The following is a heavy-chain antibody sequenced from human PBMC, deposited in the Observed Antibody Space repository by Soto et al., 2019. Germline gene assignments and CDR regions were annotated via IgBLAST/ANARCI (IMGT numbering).Heavy chain of an antibody. Sequence: HPGGSLRLSCAASGFTFSSYWTSWVRQAPGKGLEWVANIKQDGSEEYYVDSVKGRFSISRDNAKNSLFLRVDSLRAEDTAVYYCARARLWGHLAVWGKGTTVTVSS. V-gene: IGHV3-7*02. CDR1: GFTFSSYW. CDR2: IKQDGSEE. CDR3: ARARLWGHLAV. J-gene: IGHJ6*04. D-gene: IGHD3-16*01.